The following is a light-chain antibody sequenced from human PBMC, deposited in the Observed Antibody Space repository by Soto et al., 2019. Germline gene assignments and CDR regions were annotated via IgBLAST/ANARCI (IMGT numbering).Light chain of an antibody. CDR3: CSYAGSGTDEYV. J-gene: IGLJ1*01. V-gene: IGLV2-23*01. CDR2: DDI. CDR1: SSDIGTYNF. Sequence: QSVLTQPASVSGSPGQSITISCTGTSSDIGTYNFVSWYQQLPGEAPKFMIYDDIKRPSGVSNRFSGSKSGNTASLTLSGLQADDEADYYCCSYAGSGTDEYVFGGWTNVTVL.